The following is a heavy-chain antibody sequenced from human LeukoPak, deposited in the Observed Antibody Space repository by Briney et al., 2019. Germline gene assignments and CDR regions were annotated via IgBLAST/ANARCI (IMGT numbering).Heavy chain of an antibody. D-gene: IGHD2-2*01. CDR2: IYYSGST. CDR1: GGSISSYY. J-gene: IGHJ5*02. V-gene: IGHV4-59*01. CDR3: ARGAGIVVVPSVGSFDP. Sequence: PSETLSLTCTVSGGSISSYYWSWIRQPPGKGLEWIGYIYYSGSTNYNPSLKSRVTISVDTSKNQFSLKLSSVTAADTAVYYCARGAGIVVVPSVGSFDPWGQGTLVTVSS.